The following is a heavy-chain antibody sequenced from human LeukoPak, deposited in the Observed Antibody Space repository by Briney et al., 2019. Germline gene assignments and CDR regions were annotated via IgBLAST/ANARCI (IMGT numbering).Heavy chain of an antibody. CDR2: FFYSGST. V-gene: IGHV4-39*01. J-gene: IGHJ4*02. CDR3: ARHLGMSTLDY. CDR1: GGSISSSSKY. Sequence: LETLSLTCTVSGGSISSSSKYWGWIRQSPGKGLEWIGNFFYSGSTYCNPSLKSRVTISVDTSKNQFSLNLRSVTAADTAVYYCARHLGMSTLDYWGQGTLVTVSS. D-gene: IGHD5/OR15-5a*01.